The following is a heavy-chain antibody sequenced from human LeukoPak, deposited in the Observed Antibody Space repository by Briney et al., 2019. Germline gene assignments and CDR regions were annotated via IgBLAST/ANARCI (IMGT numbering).Heavy chain of an antibody. CDR3: ARGRIRLRRYFDL. Sequence: SETLSLTCAVYGGSFSGYYWSWIRQPPGKGLEWIGEINHSGSTNYNPSLKSRVTISVDTSKNQFSLKLSSVTAADTAVYYCARGRIRLRRYFDLWGRGTPVTVSS. V-gene: IGHV4-34*01. J-gene: IGHJ2*01. CDR1: GGSFSGYY. CDR2: INHSGST. D-gene: IGHD1-14*01.